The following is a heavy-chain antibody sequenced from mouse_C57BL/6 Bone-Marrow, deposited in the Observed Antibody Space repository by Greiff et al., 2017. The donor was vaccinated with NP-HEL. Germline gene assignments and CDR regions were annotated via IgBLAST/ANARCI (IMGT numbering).Heavy chain of an antibody. CDR2: INPSSGYT. Sequence: QVQLQQSGAELAKPGASVKLSCKASGYTFTSYWMHWVKQRPGQGLEWIGYINPSSGYTKYNQKFKDKATLTADKSSRTAYMQLSSLTYEDSAVYYCARYRASTGTRAMDYWGQGTSVTVSS. CDR1: GYTFTSYW. J-gene: IGHJ4*01. CDR3: ARYRASTGTRAMDY. D-gene: IGHD4-1*02. V-gene: IGHV1-7*01.